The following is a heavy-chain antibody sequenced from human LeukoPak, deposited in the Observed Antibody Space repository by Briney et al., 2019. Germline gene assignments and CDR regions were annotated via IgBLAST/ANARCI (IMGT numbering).Heavy chain of an antibody. CDR1: GYSFTTHW. V-gene: IGHV5-51*01. CDR2: IYPGDSDT. Sequence: GESLKISCKGSGYSFTTHWIAWVRQMPGKGLEWMGIIYPGDSDTRYSPSFQGQVTISADKSISTAYLQWSSLKASDTAMYYCARRGYSYGPDNYFDYWGQGTLVTVSS. CDR3: ARRGYSYGPDNYFDY. D-gene: IGHD5-18*01. J-gene: IGHJ4*02.